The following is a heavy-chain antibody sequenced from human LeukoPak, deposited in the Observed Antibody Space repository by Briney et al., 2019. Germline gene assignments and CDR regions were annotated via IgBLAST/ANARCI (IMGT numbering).Heavy chain of an antibody. V-gene: IGHV3-23*01. J-gene: IGHJ4*02. Sequence: GGSLRLSCAASGFTFHNYALTWVRQPPGKGLEWVSTIIGSATSRFYAASVEGRFTISGDNSNNTLYLHLSGLRVEDTAVYYCAKHPGPYGANPFNSWGLGVLVTVSS. D-gene: IGHD4-23*01. CDR3: AKHPGPYGANPFNS. CDR1: GFTFHNYA. CDR2: IIGSATSR.